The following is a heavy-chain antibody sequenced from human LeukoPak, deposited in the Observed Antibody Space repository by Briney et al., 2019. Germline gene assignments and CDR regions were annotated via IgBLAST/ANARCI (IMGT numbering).Heavy chain of an antibody. CDR2: IYSTGDA. CDR3: ARVLYDTRTFDY. V-gene: IGHV4-38-2*01. Sequence: SETLSLTCDVSGYSISSGYYWAWLRHTPGEGLQYIGMIYSTGDAYYSPSLKSRFTMSVDTSKNQFSLQLTSVTGADTAIYYCARVLYDTRTFDYWGQGALVTVSS. J-gene: IGHJ4*02. CDR1: GYSISSGYY. D-gene: IGHD3-22*01.